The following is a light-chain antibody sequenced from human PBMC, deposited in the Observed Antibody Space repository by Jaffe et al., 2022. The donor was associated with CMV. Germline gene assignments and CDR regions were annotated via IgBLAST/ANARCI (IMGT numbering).Light chain of an antibody. Sequence: EIVLTQSPATLPLSPGERATLSCRASQSISTYLVWYQQKIGQAPRLLIYDASNRATGIPARFSGSGFGTDFSLTISNLEPEDFAVYYCQQRSNWPITFGQGTRLEIK. CDR1: QSISTY. J-gene: IGKJ5*01. V-gene: IGKV3-11*01. CDR3: QQRSNWPIT. CDR2: DAS.